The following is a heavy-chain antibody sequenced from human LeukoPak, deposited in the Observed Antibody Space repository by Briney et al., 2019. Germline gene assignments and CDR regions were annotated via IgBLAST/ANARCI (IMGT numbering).Heavy chain of an antibody. CDR2: ISAYNGNT. Sequence: ASVKVSRKSSGYTCTSYGISWVRLAPGQGLGWMGWISAYNGNTNYSQNLQGRVTMTTDTSTSTAYIELRSLRTAATPVLYWARKRPYYNFWSWGFSIEPGIDYWGQGPLVTVS. CDR3: ARKRPYYNFWSWGFSIEPGIDY. CDR1: GYTCTSYG. D-gene: IGHD3-3*01. V-gene: IGHV1-18*01. J-gene: IGHJ4*02.